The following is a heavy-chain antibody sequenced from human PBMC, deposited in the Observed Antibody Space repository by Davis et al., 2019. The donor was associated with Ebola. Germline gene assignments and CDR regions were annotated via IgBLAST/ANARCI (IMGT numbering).Heavy chain of an antibody. J-gene: IGHJ6*02. CDR3: AKDRTYHYYGMDV. CDR2: ISYDGSNK. CDR1: GFTFSSYG. Sequence: GESLKISCAASGFTFSSYGMHWVRQAPGKGLEWVAVISYDGSNKYYADSVKGRFTISRDTSKNTLYLQMNSLRAEDTGVFYCAKDRTYHYYGMDVWGQGTTVTVSS. D-gene: IGHD1-1*01. V-gene: IGHV3-30*18.